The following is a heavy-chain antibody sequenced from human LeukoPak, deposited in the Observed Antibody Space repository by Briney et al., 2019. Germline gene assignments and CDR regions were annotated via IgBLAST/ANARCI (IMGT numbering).Heavy chain of an antibody. CDR3: ARVLLWFGEYGEN. J-gene: IGHJ4*02. CDR2: INYSGNT. D-gene: IGHD3-10*01. V-gene: IGHV4-39*01. Sequence: SETLSLTCTVSSGSLTGSTYYWGWIRQSPGRGLEWIGSINYSGNTYLNPSLKSRVTIYIDSSKNQFSLKLRSVTAADTAVYYCARVLLWFGEYGENWGQGTLVTVSS. CDR1: SGSLTGSTYY.